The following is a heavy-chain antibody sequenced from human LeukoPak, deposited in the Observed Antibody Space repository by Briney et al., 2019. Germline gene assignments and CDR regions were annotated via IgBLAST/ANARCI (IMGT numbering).Heavy chain of an antibody. CDR1: GGTFSSYA. J-gene: IGHJ4*02. Sequence: SVKVSCKASGGTFSSYAISWVRQTPGQGLEWMGGIIPIFGTANYARKFQGRVTITADESTSTAYMELSSLRPEDTAVHYCARQGGGPYSGSPFDYWGQGTLVTVSS. V-gene: IGHV1-69*13. D-gene: IGHD1-26*01. CDR3: ARQGGGPYSGSPFDY. CDR2: IIPIFGTA.